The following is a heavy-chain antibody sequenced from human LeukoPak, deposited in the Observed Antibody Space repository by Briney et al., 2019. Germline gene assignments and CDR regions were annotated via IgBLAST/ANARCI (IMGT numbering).Heavy chain of an antibody. CDR1: GGSFSDFQ. D-gene: IGHD4-17*01. CDR2: INHSGNT. J-gene: IGHJ2*01. Sequence: SSETLSLTCTVYGGSFSDFQWSWIRLPPGKGLEWVGEINHSGNTNYKPSLKSRVTISIDTSRNQFALKLSCVTAADTAVYYCARGKVTRDWYFDLWGRGTLVTVSS. V-gene: IGHV4-34*01. CDR3: ARGKVTRDWYFDL.